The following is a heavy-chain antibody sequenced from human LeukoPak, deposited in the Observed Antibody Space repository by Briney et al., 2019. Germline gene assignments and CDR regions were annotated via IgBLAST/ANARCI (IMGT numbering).Heavy chain of an antibody. CDR2: INHSGST. D-gene: IGHD3-22*01. Sequence: PSETLSLTCAVYGGSFSGCYWSWIRQPPGKGLEWIGEINHSGSTNYNPSLKSRVTISVDTSKKQFSLKLSSVTAADTAVYYCARGMYNYDPWGQGTLVTVSS. V-gene: IGHV4-34*01. J-gene: IGHJ4*02. CDR1: GGSFSGCY. CDR3: ARGMYNYDP.